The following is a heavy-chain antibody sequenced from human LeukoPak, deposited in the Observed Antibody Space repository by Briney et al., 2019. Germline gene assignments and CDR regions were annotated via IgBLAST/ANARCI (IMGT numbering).Heavy chain of an antibody. V-gene: IGHV3-49*04. CDR3: TGSFGELSFFAH. Sequence: PGGSLRLSCAASGFTFRDYAMSWVRQAPGKGLEWVGFIRSKAYGGTAQYAASVKGRFTISRDDSKSIAYLQVNSLKTEDTAVYYCTGSFGELSFFAHWGQGTLVTVSS. CDR1: GFTFRDYA. J-gene: IGHJ4*02. CDR2: IRSKAYGGTA. D-gene: IGHD3-10*01.